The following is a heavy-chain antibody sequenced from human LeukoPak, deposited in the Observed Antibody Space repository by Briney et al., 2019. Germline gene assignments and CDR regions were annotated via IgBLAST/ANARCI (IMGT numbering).Heavy chain of an antibody. CDR3: ARRQWLRKNFDY. D-gene: IGHD5-12*01. CDR1: GGSISSYY. J-gene: IGHJ4*02. CDR2: MYYSGST. Sequence: PSETLSLTCAVSGGSISSYYWSWIRQPPGKGVEWIGYMYYSGSTNYNPSLKSRVTISVDTSKNQFSLKLSSVTAADTAVYYCARRQWLRKNFDYWGQGTLVTVSS. V-gene: IGHV4-59*12.